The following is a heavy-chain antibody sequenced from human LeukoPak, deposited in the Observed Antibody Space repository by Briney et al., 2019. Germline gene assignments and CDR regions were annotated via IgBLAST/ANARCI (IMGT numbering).Heavy chain of an antibody. D-gene: IGHD1-14*01. J-gene: IGHJ4*02. CDR2: TYYRSKWYN. V-gene: IGHV6-1*01. CDR1: GDSVSSNSVA. Sequence: SQTLSLTCAISGDSVSSNSVAWNWIRQSPSRGLEWLGRTYYRSKWYNDFAVSMKSRITINPDTSKNQFSLQLNSATAADTAVYYCARVGSGNHRPDHFDYWGQGTLVTVSS. CDR3: ARVGSGNHRPDHFDY.